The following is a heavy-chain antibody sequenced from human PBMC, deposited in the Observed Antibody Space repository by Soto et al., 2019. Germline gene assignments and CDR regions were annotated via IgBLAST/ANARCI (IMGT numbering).Heavy chain of an antibody. J-gene: IGHJ4*02. CDR2: ISANNAKT. Sequence: ASVKVSCKASGCTFTSYGISWVRQAPGQGLEWMGWISANNAKTKYAQKLQGRVTLTTDKSTTTAYMELSSLRSDDTATYYCAGVDDYDNCCRLDVWGQGTLVTVSS. V-gene: IGHV1-18*01. CDR3: AGVDDYDNCCRLDV. D-gene: IGHD3-16*01. CDR1: GCTFTSYG.